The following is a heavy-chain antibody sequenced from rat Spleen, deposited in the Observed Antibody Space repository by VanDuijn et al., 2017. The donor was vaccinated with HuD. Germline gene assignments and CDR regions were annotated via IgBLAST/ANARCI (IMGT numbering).Heavy chain of an antibody. CDR3: ARRHYGYTDYFDY. CDR1: FFTFRPYD. V-gene: IGHV5-25*01. J-gene: IGHJ2*01. D-gene: IGHD1-9*01. Sequence: EVQLVDFVGGLVPPGRSFKLSCAASFFTFRPYDLSWVRPAPTTGLEWVASISPLGGRTYYRDSVKGRFTISSDNAKSTLSLQMDSLRSEDTATYYCARRHYGYTDYFDYWGQGVMVTVSS. CDR2: ISPLGGRT.